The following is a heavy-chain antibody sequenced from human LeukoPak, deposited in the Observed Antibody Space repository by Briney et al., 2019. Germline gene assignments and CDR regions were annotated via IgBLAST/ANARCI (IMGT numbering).Heavy chain of an antibody. Sequence: PGGSLRLSCAASGFTLSNAWMNWVRQAPGKGLEWVSAISGSGGSTYYADSVKGRFTISRDNSKNTLYLQMNSLRAEDTAVYYCAKGPTMIVVCPEIWGQGTMVTVSS. CDR3: AKGPTMIVVCPEI. V-gene: IGHV3-23*01. CDR2: ISGSGGST. J-gene: IGHJ3*02. CDR1: GFTLSNAW. D-gene: IGHD3-22*01.